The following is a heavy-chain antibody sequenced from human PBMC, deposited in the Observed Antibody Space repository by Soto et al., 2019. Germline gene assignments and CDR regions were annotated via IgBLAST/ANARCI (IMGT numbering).Heavy chain of an antibody. J-gene: IGHJ6*02. CDR2: IYPNRGGT. CDR3: ARGVLIPGAAHHFYGMDV. Sequence: QVQLVQSGAEVKKPGASVKVSCKASGYTFTGYYMHWVRQAPGQGLEWMGWIYPNRGGTHYAQKFQGRATMTRDTSISTADRELSRLTSDDTAVYYCARGVLIPGAAHHFYGMDVWGLGTTVTVSS. D-gene: IGHD2-2*01. V-gene: IGHV1-2*02. CDR1: GYTFTGYY.